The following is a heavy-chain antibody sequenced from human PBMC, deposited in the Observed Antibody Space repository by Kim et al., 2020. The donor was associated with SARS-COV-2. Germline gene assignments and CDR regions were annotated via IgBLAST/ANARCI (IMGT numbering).Heavy chain of an antibody. V-gene: IGHV3-23*01. CDR2: ISGSGSNT. Sequence: GGSLRLSCAVSGFTFSTYAMSWVRQAPGKGLEWVSLISGSGSNTYYADSVKGRFIISRDNSKNTLYLQMNSLRAEDMAVYYCARTRGKAAARRNDDFDY. D-gene: IGHD6-13*01. CDR3: ARTRGKAAARRNDDFDY. CDR1: GFTFSTYA. J-gene: IGHJ4*01.